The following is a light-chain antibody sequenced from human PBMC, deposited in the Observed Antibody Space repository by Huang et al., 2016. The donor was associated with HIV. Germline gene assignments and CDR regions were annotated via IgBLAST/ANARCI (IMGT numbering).Light chain of an antibody. V-gene: IGKV2-30*02. Sequence: DVVMTQSPVSLPVTLGQSASIYCRSSQSLVHSDGNTYVNWFHQRPGQSPRRLIDKGSNRDSGVPDRFSGSGSGTDFTMKISRVEAEDVGVYYCMQGTFWYTFGQGTKVEIK. CDR1: QSLVHSDGNTY. CDR3: MQGTFWYT. CDR2: KGS. J-gene: IGKJ2*01.